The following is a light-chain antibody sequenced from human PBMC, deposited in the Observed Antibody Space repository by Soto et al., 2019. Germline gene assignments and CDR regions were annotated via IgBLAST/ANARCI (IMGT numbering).Light chain of an antibody. CDR2: DVY. CDR1: SSDVGASDY. J-gene: IGLJ1*01. CDR3: SFYARRRYV. V-gene: IGLV2-11*01. Sequence: SALTQPLSFSGSPGQSVTISCTSTSSDVGASDYVSWYQQDPGKVPKLILYDVYKRPSGVPDRFSRSKSGDAASLTISGLQTEDEADYYSSFYARRRYVSGRGSQV.